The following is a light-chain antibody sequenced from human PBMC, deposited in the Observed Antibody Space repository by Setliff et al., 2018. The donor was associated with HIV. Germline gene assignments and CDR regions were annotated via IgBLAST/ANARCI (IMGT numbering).Light chain of an antibody. J-gene: IGLJ1*01. Sequence: QSVLTQPPSVSGAPGQTITISCHGSNSDIGAGFGVHWHQQLPGTAPKAVIYDDRRRPPGATDRFSASRSGASASLAITWLQAEDEADYYCQTCDSRLSGCVFGAGTKVTVL. CDR3: QTCDSRLSGCV. CDR1: NSDIGAGFG. CDR2: DDR. V-gene: IGLV1-40*01.